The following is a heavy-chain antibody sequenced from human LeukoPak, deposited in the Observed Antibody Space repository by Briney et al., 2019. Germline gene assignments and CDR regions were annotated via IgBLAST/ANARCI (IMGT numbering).Heavy chain of an antibody. CDR3: TREAAAGIDY. J-gene: IGHJ4*02. Sequence: GGSLRLXCAASGFTCSTYWMRWVRQAPGKGLEWVANIKQDGSEKYYLDSVKGRFTISRDNAKNSLYLQMNSLRAEDTAVYFCTREAAAGIDYWGQGTLVTVSS. V-gene: IGHV3-7*01. D-gene: IGHD6-13*01. CDR2: IKQDGSEK. CDR1: GFTCSTYW.